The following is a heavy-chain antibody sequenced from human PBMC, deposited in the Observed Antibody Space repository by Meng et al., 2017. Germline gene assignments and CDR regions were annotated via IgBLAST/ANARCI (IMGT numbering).Heavy chain of an antibody. Sequence: ETRSLTCTVSGRSISSSSNYWGWIRQPPGKGLEWIAGIYYSGSTYYNPSIKSRVTISVDTSKNQFSLKLSSVTAADTAVYYCAREPRGYNGYVSGYWGQGTLVTVSS. J-gene: IGHJ4*02. CDR1: GRSISSSSNY. V-gene: IGHV4-39*07. CDR3: AREPRGYNGYVSGY. D-gene: IGHD5-12*01. CDR2: IYYSGST.